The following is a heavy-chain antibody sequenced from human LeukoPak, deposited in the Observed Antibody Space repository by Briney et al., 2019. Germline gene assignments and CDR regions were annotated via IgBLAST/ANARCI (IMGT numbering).Heavy chain of an antibody. J-gene: IGHJ4*02. CDR1: GYTFINYG. D-gene: IGHD4-17*01. CDR3: ARDGYGDYLEYFDS. V-gene: IGHV1-2*02. CDR2: INPNSGGT. Sequence: ASVKVSCKASGYTFINYGITWVRQAPGQGLEWMGWINPNSGGTNYAQKFQGGVTMTRDTSISTAYMELSRLRSDDTAVYYCARDGYGDYLEYFDSWGQGTLVTVSS.